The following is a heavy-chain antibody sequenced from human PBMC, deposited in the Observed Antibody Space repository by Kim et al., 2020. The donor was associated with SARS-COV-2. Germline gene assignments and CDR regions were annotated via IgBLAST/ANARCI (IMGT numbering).Heavy chain of an antibody. D-gene: IGHD3-22*01. J-gene: IGHJ3*02. V-gene: IGHV3-30*07. CDR3: AREYYYDSSGWLSDAFDI. Sequence: KGRFTISRDNSKNTLYLQMNSLRAEDTAVYYCAREYYYDSSGWLSDAFDIWGQGTMVTVSS.